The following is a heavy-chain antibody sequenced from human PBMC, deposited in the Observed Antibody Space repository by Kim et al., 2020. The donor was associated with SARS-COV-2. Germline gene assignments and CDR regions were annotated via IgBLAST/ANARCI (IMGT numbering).Heavy chain of an antibody. V-gene: IGHV4-4*09. Sequence: YNPSLKTRATISADTSKSQYSLRLTSVTARDTGVYFCARRGQWLEENWLDPWGQGIQVTVSS. J-gene: IGHJ5*02. D-gene: IGHD6-19*01. CDR3: ARRGQWLEENWLDP.